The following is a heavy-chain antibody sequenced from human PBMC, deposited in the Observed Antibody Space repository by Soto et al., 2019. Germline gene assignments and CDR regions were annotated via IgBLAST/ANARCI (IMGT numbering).Heavy chain of an antibody. CDR2: INPNSDGT. CDR3: ARDNGSSWIPFDY. V-gene: IGHV1-2*04. D-gene: IGHD6-13*01. CDR1: GYTFTGYY. J-gene: IGHJ4*02. Sequence: ASVKVSCKASGYTFTGYYMHWVRQAPGQGLEWMGWINPNSDGTNYTQKFQGWVTMTRDTSISTAYMELSRLRSDDTAVYYCARDNGSSWIPFDYWGQGTLVTVSS.